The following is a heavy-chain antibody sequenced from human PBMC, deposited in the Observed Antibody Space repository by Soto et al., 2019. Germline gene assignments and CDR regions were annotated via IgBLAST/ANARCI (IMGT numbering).Heavy chain of an antibody. J-gene: IGHJ6*02. Sequence: QVHLQQSGPGLVKPSETLSLSCTISGASISNYYWSWIRQVPGKGMEWIGYVNDGWGAAYNPSLRIRVAVSLATSKCLLSLKLTSATATATAVYYCVRQGFGALHGHVDVWGQGTTVTVSS. CDR1: GASISNYY. CDR2: VNDGWGA. V-gene: IGHV4-59*08. D-gene: IGHD3-10*01. CDR3: VRQGFGALHGHVDV.